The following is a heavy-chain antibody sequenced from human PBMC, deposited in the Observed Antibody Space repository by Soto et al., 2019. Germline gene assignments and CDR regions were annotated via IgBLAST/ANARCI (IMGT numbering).Heavy chain of an antibody. V-gene: IGHV3-74*01. J-gene: IGHJ6*03. D-gene: IGHD3-3*01. CDR3: ARVRLYYDFWSGYWRDYYYYYMDV. CDR1: GFTFSSYW. CDR2: INSDGSST. Sequence: GGSLRLSCAASGFTFSSYWMHWLRQAPGKGLVWVSRINSDGSSTSYADSVKGRFTISRDNAKNTLYLQMNSLRAEDTAVYYCARVRLYYDFWSGYWRDYYYYYMDVWGKGTTVTVSS.